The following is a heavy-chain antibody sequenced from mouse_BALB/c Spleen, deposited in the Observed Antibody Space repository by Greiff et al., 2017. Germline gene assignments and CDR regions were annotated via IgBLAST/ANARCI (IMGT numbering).Heavy chain of an antibody. V-gene: IGHV1-87*01. CDR1: GYTFTSYW. D-gene: IGHD2-14*01. CDR3: AREDYRYLFAY. J-gene: IGHJ3*01. Sequence: VKLQESGAELARPGASVKLSCKASGYTFTSYWMQWVKQRPGQGLEWIGAIYPGDGDTRYTQKFKGKATLTADKSSSTAYMQLSSLASEDSAVYYCAREDYRYLFAYWGQGTLVTVSA. CDR2: IYPGDGDT.